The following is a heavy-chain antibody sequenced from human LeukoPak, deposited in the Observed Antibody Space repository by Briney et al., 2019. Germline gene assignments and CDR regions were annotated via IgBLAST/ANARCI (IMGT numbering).Heavy chain of an antibody. Sequence: PSETLSLTCTVSGGSISGSSYYWGWIRQPPGKGLEWIGSIYYSGSTYYNPSLKSRVTISVDTSKNQFSLKLSFVTAADTAVYYCARQVRRCYGWDYWSQGTLVTVSS. V-gene: IGHV4-39*01. D-gene: IGHD3-16*01. J-gene: IGHJ4*02. CDR3: ARQVRRCYGWDY. CDR1: GGSISGSSYY. CDR2: IYYSGST.